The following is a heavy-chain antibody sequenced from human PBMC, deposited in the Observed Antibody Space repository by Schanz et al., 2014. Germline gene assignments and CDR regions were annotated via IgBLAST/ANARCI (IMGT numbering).Heavy chain of an antibody. CDR2: INPSGGST. Sequence: QVQLVQSGAEVKKPGASVKVSCKASGYTFTSYYMHWVRQAPGQGLEWMEIINPSGGSTSYAQKFQGRVTMTRDTSTSTVYAELRSLRSEDTTVYYCARDGEAAAGCDFWGQGTLVTVSS. D-gene: IGHD6-13*01. V-gene: IGHV1-46*03. J-gene: IGHJ4*02. CDR1: GYTFTSYY. CDR3: ARDGEAAAGCDF.